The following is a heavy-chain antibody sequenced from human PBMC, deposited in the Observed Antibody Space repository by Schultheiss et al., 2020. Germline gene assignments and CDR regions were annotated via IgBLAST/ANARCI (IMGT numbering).Heavy chain of an antibody. CDR2: ISGSGGST. D-gene: IGHD3-10*01. Sequence: GGSLRLSCAASGFTFSSYSMNWVRQAPGKGLEWVSAISGSGGSTYYADSVKGRFTISRDNSKNTLYLQMNSLRDEDTAVYYCATYRITMVRGATDYFGYWGQGTLVTVSS. CDR1: GFTFSSYS. CDR3: ATYRITMVRGATDYFGY. J-gene: IGHJ4*02. V-gene: IGHV3-23*01.